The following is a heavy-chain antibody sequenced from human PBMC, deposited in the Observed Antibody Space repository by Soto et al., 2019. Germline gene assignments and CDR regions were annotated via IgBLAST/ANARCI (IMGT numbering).Heavy chain of an antibody. CDR3: YLAVVPAANTDYYYYYMDV. CDR2: IRSKANSYAT. CDR1: GFTFSGPA. D-gene: IGHD2-2*01. Sequence: GGSLRLSCAASGFTFSGPAMHWVRQASGKGLEWVGRIRSKANSYATAYAASVKGRFTISRDDSKNTAYLQMNSLKTEDTAVYYCYLAVVPAANTDYYYYYMDVWGKGTTVTVSS. V-gene: IGHV3-73*01. J-gene: IGHJ6*03.